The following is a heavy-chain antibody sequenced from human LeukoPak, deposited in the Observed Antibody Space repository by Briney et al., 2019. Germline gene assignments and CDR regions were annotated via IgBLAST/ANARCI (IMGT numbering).Heavy chain of an antibody. V-gene: IGHV3-21*01. CDR2: ISSSSSYI. J-gene: IGHJ4*02. Sequence: PGGSLRLSCAASGLTFSRYSMNWVRQAPGKGLEWVSSISSSSSYIYYADSVKGRFTISRDNAKNSLSLQMNSLRAEDTAIYYCAKDKTPPFRGWLPHHYFDYWGQGTLVTVSS. CDR1: GLTFSRYS. CDR3: AKDKTPPFRGWLPHHYFDY. D-gene: IGHD5-12*01.